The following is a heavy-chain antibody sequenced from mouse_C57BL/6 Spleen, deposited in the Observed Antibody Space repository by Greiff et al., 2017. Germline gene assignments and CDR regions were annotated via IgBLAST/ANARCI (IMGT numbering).Heavy chain of an antibody. CDR2: IYPGDGDT. Sequence: VQLQQSGPELVKPGASVKISCKASGYAFSSSWMNWVKQRPGKGLEWIGRIYPGDGDTNYNGKFKGKATLTADKSSSTAYMQLSSLTSEDSAVYFCARFYDGYYDWFAYWGQGTLVTVSA. J-gene: IGHJ3*01. CDR1: GYAFSSSW. V-gene: IGHV1-82*01. CDR3: ARFYDGYYDWFAY. D-gene: IGHD2-3*01.